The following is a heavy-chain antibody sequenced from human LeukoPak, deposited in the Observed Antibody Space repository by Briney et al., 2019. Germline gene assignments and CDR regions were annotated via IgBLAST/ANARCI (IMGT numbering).Heavy chain of an antibody. CDR1: GFSLSRNG. V-gene: IGHV3-30*02. CDR3: AGEPVYYYYMDV. J-gene: IGHJ6*03. CDR2: IRYDGNNK. Sequence: GGSLRLSCATSGFSLSRNGMHWVRQAPGKGLEWVAFIRYDGNNKYYADSVKGRFTISRDNSRNTLYLLMNSLRAEDTAVYYCAGEPVYYYYMDVWGKGTTVTVSS. D-gene: IGHD1-14*01.